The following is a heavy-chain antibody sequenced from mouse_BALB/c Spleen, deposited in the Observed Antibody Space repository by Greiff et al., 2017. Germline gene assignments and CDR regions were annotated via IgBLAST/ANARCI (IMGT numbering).Heavy chain of an antibody. CDR2: IWAGGST. V-gene: IGHV2-9*02. CDR1: GFSLTSYG. J-gene: IGHJ1*01. CDR3: ARDRYFDV. Sequence: QVHVKQSGPGLVAPSQSLSITCTVSGFSLTSYGVHWVRQPPGKGLEWLGVIWAGGSTNYNSALMSRLSISKDNSKSQVFLKMNSLQTDDTARYYCARDRYFDVWGAGTTVTVSS.